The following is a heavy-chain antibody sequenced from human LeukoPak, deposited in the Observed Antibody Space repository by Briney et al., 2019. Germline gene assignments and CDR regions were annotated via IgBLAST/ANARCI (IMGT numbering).Heavy chain of an antibody. J-gene: IGHJ3*02. CDR3: ARAVVPAAYDI. CDR1: GFTFTTYA. CDR2: ISYDGSNK. Sequence: GRSLRLSCAASGFTFTTYAMHWVRQAPGKGLEWVAVISYDGSNKYYVDSVKGRFTISRDNSENTLYLQLNSLRPDDTAVYYCARAVVPAAYDIWGQGTMVTVSS. D-gene: IGHD2-2*01. V-gene: IGHV3-30-3*01.